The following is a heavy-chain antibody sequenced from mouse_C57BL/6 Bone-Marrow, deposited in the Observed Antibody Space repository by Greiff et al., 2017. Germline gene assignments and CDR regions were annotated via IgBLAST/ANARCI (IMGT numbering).Heavy chain of an antibody. V-gene: IGHV2-6*01. CDR1: GFSLTSYG. J-gene: IGHJ3*01. CDR2: IWGVGST. D-gene: IGHD2-5*01. CDR3: ASDRSNYGDGFAY. Sequence: QVNLVESGPGLVAPSQSLSITCTVSGFSLTSYGVDWVRQSPGKGLEWLGVIWGVGSTNYNSALKSRLSISKDNSKSQVFLKMNSLQTDDTAMYYCASDRSNYGDGFAYWGQGTLVTVSA.